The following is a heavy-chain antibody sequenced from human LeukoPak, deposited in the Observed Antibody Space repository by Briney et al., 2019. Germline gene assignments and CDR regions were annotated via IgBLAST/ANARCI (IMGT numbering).Heavy chain of an antibody. CDR3: ARDLGAAAGIAY. D-gene: IGHD6-13*01. Sequence: PSETLSLTCTVSGGSISSYYWSWIRQPPGKRLEWIGYIYYTGSTTYNPSLKSRVTISLDTSKTQFSLKLSSVTAADTAVYYCARDLGAAAGIAYWGQGTLVTVSS. CDR1: GGSISSYY. V-gene: IGHV4-59*01. CDR2: IYYTGST. J-gene: IGHJ4*02.